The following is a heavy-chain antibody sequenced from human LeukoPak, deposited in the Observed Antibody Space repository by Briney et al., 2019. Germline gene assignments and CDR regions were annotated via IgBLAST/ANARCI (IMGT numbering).Heavy chain of an antibody. CDR1: GFTFSSYW. Sequence: GGSLRLSCAASGFTFSSYWISWVRQAPGKGLEWVANIKQDGSEKYYVDSVKGRFTISRGNSKNTLYLQLNSLRAEDSAVYYCAKCIDYISSWPPFDYWGQGTLVTVSS. CDR2: IKQDGSEK. CDR3: AKCIDYISSWPPFDY. V-gene: IGHV3-7*01. D-gene: IGHD6-13*01. J-gene: IGHJ4*02.